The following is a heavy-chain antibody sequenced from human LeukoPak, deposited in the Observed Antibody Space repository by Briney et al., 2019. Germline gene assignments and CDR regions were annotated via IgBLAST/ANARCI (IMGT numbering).Heavy chain of an antibody. D-gene: IGHD2-2*01. V-gene: IGHV3-7*04. CDR1: GFTFSSYW. Sequence: CGSLSISCAASGFTFSSYWMSWVRQAPGKGLEWVANIKQDGSEKYYVDFMKGRFTISRDNAKNSLYLQLNSLRAEDTAVYYCARDLVVPAAYDAFDIWDQGTIVAVAS. J-gene: IGHJ3*02. CDR2: IKQDGSEK. CDR3: ARDLVVPAAYDAFDI.